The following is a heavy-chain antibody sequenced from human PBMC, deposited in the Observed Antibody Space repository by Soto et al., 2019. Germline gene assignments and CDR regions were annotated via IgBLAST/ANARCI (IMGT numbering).Heavy chain of an antibody. V-gene: IGHV3-23*01. CDR3: ANAVAPEERWFDY. Sequence: GGSLRLSCAASGFTFSSYAMSWVRQAPGKGLEWVSAISGSGGSTYYADSVKGRFTISRDNSKNTLYLQMNSLRAEDTAVYYCANAVAPEERWFDYWGQGTLVTVSS. J-gene: IGHJ4*02. D-gene: IGHD6-19*01. CDR2: ISGSGGST. CDR1: GFTFSSYA.